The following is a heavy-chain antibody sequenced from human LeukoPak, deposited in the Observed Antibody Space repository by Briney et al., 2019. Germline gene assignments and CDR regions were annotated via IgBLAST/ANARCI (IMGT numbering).Heavy chain of an antibody. V-gene: IGHV3-30*18. Sequence: GGSLRLSCAAPGFTFSSYGMHWVRQAPGKGLEWVAVISDDGSNKYYADSVKGRFTISRDNSKNTLYLQMNSLRAEDTAVYYCAKDYYDSSGVAHYWGQGTLVTVSS. J-gene: IGHJ4*02. CDR1: GFTFSSYG. D-gene: IGHD3-22*01. CDR2: ISDDGSNK. CDR3: AKDYYDSSGVAHY.